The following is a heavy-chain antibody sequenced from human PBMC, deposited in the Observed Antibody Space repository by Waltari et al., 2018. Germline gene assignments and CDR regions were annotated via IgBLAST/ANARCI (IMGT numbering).Heavy chain of an antibody. D-gene: IGHD4-17*01. CDR2: INPNSGGT. CDR3: AREPHDYGATLFDP. CDR1: GYTFTGYY. Sequence: QVQLVQSGAEVKKPGASVKVSCKASGYTFTGYYMHWVRQAPGQGLEWMGWINPNSGGTNDAQKFQGRVTMTRDTSISTAYMELSRLRSDDTAVYYCAREPHDYGATLFDPWGQGTLVTVSS. J-gene: IGHJ5*02. V-gene: IGHV1-2*02.